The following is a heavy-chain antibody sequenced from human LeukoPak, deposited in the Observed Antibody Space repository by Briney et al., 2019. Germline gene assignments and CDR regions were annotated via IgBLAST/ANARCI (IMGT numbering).Heavy chain of an antibody. D-gene: IGHD6-19*01. J-gene: IGHJ4*02. CDR1: GFTFSSYS. CDR3: ARTPGSWLAKDDY. CDR2: ISSSSSYI. V-gene: IGHV3-21*01. Sequence: PGGSLRLSCAASGFTFSSYSMNWVRQAPGKGLEWVSSISSSSSYIYYADSVKGRFTISRDNAKNSLYLQMNSLRAEDTAVYYCARTPGSWLAKDDYWGQGTLVTVSS.